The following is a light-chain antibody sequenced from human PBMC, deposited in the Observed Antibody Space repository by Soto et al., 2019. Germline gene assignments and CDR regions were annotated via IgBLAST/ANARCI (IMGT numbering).Light chain of an antibody. CDR1: SSDVGTYNR. Sequence: QSALTQPPSVSGSPGQSVTISCTGTSSDVGTYNRVSWYQQPPGTAPKLIISEVSNRPSGVPDRFSGSKSGNTASLTISGLQAGDEADYYCSSFTTSNSYVFGTGTKSPS. CDR2: EVS. J-gene: IGLJ1*01. CDR3: SSFTTSNSYV. V-gene: IGLV2-18*02.